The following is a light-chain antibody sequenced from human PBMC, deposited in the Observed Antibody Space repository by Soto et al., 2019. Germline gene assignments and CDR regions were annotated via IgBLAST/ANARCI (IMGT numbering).Light chain of an antibody. V-gene: IGLV2-14*01. Sequence: QSVLTQPASVSGSPGQSITISCTGTSSDVGGYNYVSWYQQHPGKAPKLMIYDVSNRPSGVSSRFSGSKSGNTASLTISGLKAEDEDDYYCSSYTSSSTVVFGGGTKLTVL. CDR1: SSDVGGYNY. J-gene: IGLJ3*02. CDR2: DVS. CDR3: SSYTSSSTVV.